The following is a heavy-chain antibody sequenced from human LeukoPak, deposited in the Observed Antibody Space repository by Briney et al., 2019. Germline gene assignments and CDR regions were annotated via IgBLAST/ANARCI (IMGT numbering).Heavy chain of an antibody. Sequence: SVKVSCKASGGTFSSYAISWVRQAPGQGLEWMGGIIPIFGKANYAQKFQGRVTITTDESTSTAYMELSSLRSEDTAVYYCARAFGWARYYYYMDVWGKGTTVTVSS. D-gene: IGHD3-16*01. CDR3: ARAFGWARYYYYMDV. J-gene: IGHJ6*03. V-gene: IGHV1-69*05. CDR1: GGTFSSYA. CDR2: IIPIFGKA.